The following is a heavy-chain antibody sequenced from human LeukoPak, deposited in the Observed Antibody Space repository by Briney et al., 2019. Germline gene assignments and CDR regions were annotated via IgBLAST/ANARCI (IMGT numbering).Heavy chain of an antibody. CDR2: ISGSGGST. CDR3: ASFSGDSSGYPY. V-gene: IGHV3-23*01. D-gene: IGHD3-22*01. Sequence: GSLRLSCAASGFTFSSYAMSWVRQAPGKGLEWVSAISGSGGSTYYADSVKGRFTISRDNSKNTLYLQMNSLRAEDTAVYYCASFSGDSSGYPYWGQGTLVTVSS. J-gene: IGHJ4*02. CDR1: GFTFSSYA.